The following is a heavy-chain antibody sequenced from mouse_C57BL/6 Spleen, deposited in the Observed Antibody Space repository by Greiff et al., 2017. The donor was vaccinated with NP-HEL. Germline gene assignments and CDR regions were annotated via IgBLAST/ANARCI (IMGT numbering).Heavy chain of an antibody. Sequence: QVTLKECGPGILQSSQTLSLTCSFSGFSLSTSGMGVSWIRQPSGKGLEWLAHIYWDDDKRYNPSLKSRLTISKDTSRNQVFLKITSVDTADTATYYCARIPYGYDWYFDVWGTGTTVTVSS. CDR2: IYWDDDK. J-gene: IGHJ1*03. CDR1: GFSLSTSGMG. V-gene: IGHV8-12*01. CDR3: ARIPYGYDWYFDV. D-gene: IGHD2-2*01.